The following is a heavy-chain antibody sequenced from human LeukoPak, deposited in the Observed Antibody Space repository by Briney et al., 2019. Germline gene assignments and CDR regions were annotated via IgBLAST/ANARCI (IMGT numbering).Heavy chain of an antibody. CDR2: VDHTGST. D-gene: IGHD4-11*01. V-gene: IGHV4-59*01. J-gene: IGHJ6*03. CDR1: GGSISSYY. Sequence: SETLSLTCTVSGGSISSYYWTWIRQPPGKGLEWIGYVDHTGSTKFNPSLNGRVSISRDTSKNFFSLRLRSVTAADTAVYFCARGRVSSSTWYSTYYYFFYMDFWGKGTTVTVSS. CDR3: ARGRVSSSTWYSTYYYFFYMDF.